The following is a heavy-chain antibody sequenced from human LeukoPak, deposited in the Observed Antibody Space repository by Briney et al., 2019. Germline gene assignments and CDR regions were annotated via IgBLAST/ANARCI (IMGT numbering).Heavy chain of an antibody. V-gene: IGHV1-46*01. CDR2: INPSGGST. Sequence: ASVKVSCTASGYTFTSYYMHWVRQAPGQGLEWMGLINPSGGSTNYAQRFQGRVTMTRDTSTSTVYMELSSLRSEDTAVYYCARGAASYYYGPDVWGQGTTVTVSS. CDR1: GYTFTSYY. CDR3: ARGAASYYYGPDV. J-gene: IGHJ6*02. D-gene: IGHD2-15*01.